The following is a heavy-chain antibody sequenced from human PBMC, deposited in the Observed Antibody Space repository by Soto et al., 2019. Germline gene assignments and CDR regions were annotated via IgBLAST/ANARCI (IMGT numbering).Heavy chain of an antibody. V-gene: IGHV3-66*01. CDR1: GFTVSSNY. J-gene: IGHJ4*02. CDR3: ARSRRTVYFDY. D-gene: IGHD4-17*01. Sequence: GGSLRLSCAASGFTVSSNYMSWVRQAPGKGLEWVSVIYSGGSTYYADSVKGRFTISRDNSKNTLYLQMNSLRAEDTAVYYCARSRRTVYFDYWGQGTLVTVSS. CDR2: IYSGGST.